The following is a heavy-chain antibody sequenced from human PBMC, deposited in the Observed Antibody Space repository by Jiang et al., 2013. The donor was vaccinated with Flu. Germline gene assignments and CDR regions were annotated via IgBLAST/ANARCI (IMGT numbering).Heavy chain of an antibody. J-gene: IGHJ4*02. CDR3: AKAGTYLSNFDS. CDR2: ISGSGVST. CDR1: GFTFSNYA. V-gene: IGHV3-23*04. Sequence: VESGGGLVQPGGSLRLSCAASGFTFSNYATAWVRQAPGKGLEWVSGISGSGVSTYYADPVKGRFTISRDNSKNALNLQMNSLRAEDTALYYCAKAGTYLSNFDSWGQGTLVTVSS. D-gene: IGHD3-10*01.